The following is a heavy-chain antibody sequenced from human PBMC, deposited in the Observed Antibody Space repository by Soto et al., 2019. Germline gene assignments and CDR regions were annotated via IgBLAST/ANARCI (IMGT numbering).Heavy chain of an antibody. Sequence: ASVKVSCXASGYTFTGYYMHWVRQAPGQGLEWMGWINPNSGGTNYAQKFQGWVTMTRDTSISTAYMELSRLRSDDTAVYYCARDPRYSYGTGFYYYYGMDVWGQGTTVTVSS. V-gene: IGHV1-2*04. CDR1: GYTFTGYY. D-gene: IGHD5-18*01. J-gene: IGHJ6*02. CDR3: ARDPRYSYGTGFYYYYGMDV. CDR2: INPNSGGT.